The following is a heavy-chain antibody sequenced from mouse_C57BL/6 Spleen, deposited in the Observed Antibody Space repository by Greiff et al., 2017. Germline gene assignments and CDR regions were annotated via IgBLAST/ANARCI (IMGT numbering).Heavy chain of an antibody. D-gene: IGHD1-1*01. Sequence: VQLQQSGSELRSPGSSVKLSCKDFDSEVFPIAYMSWVRQKPGHGFEWIGGILPRIGRTIYGEKFEDKATLDADTLSNTAYLELNSLTSEDSAIYYCARNYGSSHWYFDVWGTGTTVTGSS. V-gene: IGHV15-2*01. J-gene: IGHJ1*03. CDR2: ILPRIGRT. CDR1: DSEVFPIAY. CDR3: ARNYGSSHWYFDV.